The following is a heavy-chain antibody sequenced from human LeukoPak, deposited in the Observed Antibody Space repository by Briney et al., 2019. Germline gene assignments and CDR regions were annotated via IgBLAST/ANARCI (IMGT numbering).Heavy chain of an antibody. Sequence: SETLSLTCTVSGGSISSYYWTWIRQPPGKGLEWIGYFYYSGSTNYNPSLKSRVTISVDTSKNQFSLKLSSVTAADTAVYYCASTAEWLGTYYFDYWGQGTLVTVSS. V-gene: IGHV4-59*01. J-gene: IGHJ4*02. CDR3: ASTAEWLGTYYFDY. CDR1: GGSISSYY. D-gene: IGHD6-19*01. CDR2: FYYSGST.